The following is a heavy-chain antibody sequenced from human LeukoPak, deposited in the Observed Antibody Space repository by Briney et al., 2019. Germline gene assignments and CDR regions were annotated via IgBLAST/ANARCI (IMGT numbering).Heavy chain of an antibody. Sequence: KPSQTLSLTCVVSSDSISSGAYSGSWIRQPPGKGLEWIGYIFHTGSTFYNPSFKSRVTISVDNSKNQFSLRLSSVTAADTAVYYCARELWFANAPGSWLDPWGQGALVTVSS. CDR2: IFHTGST. V-gene: IGHV4-30-2*01. CDR3: ARELWFANAPGSWLDP. J-gene: IGHJ5*02. CDR1: SDSISSGAYS. D-gene: IGHD2-21*01.